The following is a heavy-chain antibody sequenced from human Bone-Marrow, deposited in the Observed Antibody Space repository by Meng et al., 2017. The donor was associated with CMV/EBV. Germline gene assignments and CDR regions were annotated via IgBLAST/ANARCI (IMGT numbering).Heavy chain of an antibody. CDR3: ARELSGGALDY. CDR1: GLTFSRYA. CDR2: ISYDGSNK. D-gene: IGHD2-15*01. J-gene: IGHJ4*02. V-gene: IGHV3-30-3*01. Sequence: SGAGDGLTFSRYAMHGDRQAPGKGLEWVEGISYDGSNKYYADSVKGRFTISRDNSKNTLYLQMNSLRAEDTAVYYCARELSGGALDYWGQGTLVTVSS.